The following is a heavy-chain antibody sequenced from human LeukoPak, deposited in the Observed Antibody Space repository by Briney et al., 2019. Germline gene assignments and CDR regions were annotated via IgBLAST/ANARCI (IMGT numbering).Heavy chain of an antibody. CDR3: ARMRGSGYYYMDV. V-gene: IGHV4-4*07. CDR2: IYTSGST. Sequence: SETLSLTCTVSGGSISSYYWSWIRQPAGKGLEWIGRIYTSGSTSYNPSLKSRVTISVDKSKNQFSLKLSSVTAADTAVYYCARMRGSGYYYMDVWGKGTTVTVSS. CDR1: GGSISSYY. J-gene: IGHJ6*03. D-gene: IGHD3-10*01.